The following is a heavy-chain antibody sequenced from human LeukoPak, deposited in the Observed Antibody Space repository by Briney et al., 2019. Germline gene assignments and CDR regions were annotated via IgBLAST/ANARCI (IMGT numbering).Heavy chain of an antibody. CDR1: GSSISSSSYY. CDR2: IYYSGST. Sequence: PSETLSLTCTVSGSSISSSSYYWGWIRQPPGKGLEWIGSIYYSGSTYYNPSLKSRVTISVDTSKNQFSLKLSSVTAADTAVYYCARHYWRVGPIPFDYWGQGTLVTVSS. J-gene: IGHJ4*02. V-gene: IGHV4-39*01. CDR3: ARHYWRVGPIPFDY. D-gene: IGHD2-2*02.